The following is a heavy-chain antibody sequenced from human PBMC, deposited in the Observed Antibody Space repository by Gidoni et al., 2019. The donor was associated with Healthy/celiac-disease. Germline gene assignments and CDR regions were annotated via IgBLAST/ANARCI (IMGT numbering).Heavy chain of an antibody. D-gene: IGHD1-7*01. Sequence: EVQLVESGGGLVQPGGSLRLSCAASGFTFSSDWMSWVRQAPGKGREWVANIKQDGSEKDYVDSVKGRFTISRDNAKNSLYLQMNSLRAEDTAVYYCATGITGTFWGQGTLVTVSS. J-gene: IGHJ4*02. V-gene: IGHV3-7*01. CDR2: IKQDGSEK. CDR3: ATGITGTF. CDR1: GFTFSSDW.